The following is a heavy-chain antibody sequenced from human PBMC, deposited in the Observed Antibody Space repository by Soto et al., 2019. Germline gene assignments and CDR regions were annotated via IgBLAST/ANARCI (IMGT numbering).Heavy chain of an antibody. D-gene: IGHD3-9*01. CDR1: GLTCSSYA. Sequence: PVGSLRHSCAASGLTCSSYAMSWVRQATGKGLEWVSAISSSSSTIYYADSVKGRFTISRDNAKNSLYLQMNSLRAEDTAVYYCARDRDILTGYYLYRSNYGMDVWGQGTTVTVSS. V-gene: IGHV3-48*01. CDR3: ARDRDILTGYYLYRSNYGMDV. J-gene: IGHJ6*02. CDR2: ISSSSSTI.